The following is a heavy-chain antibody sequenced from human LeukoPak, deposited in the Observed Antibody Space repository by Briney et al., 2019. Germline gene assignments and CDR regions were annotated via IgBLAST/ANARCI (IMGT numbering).Heavy chain of an antibody. CDR3: AVLTPQWELPYYFDY. V-gene: IGHV1-24*01. CDR2: FDPEDDET. CDR1: GYTLTELS. D-gene: IGHD1-26*01. J-gene: IGHJ4*02. Sequence: VASVKVSCKVSGYTLTELSMHWVRQAPGKGLEWMGGFDPEDDETIYAQKFQGRVTMTEDTSTDTAYMELSSLRSEDTAVCYCAVLTPQWELPYYFDYWGQGTLVTVSS.